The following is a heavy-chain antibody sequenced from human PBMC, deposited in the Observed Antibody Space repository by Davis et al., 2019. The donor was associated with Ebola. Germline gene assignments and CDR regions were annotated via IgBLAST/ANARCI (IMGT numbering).Heavy chain of an antibody. J-gene: IGHJ3*01. V-gene: IGHV3-23*01. D-gene: IGHD6-19*01. CDR3: AKDTSNVWFDV. Sequence: PGGSLRLSCAASGFTFSSYGMHWVRQAPGKGLEWVSTLGTSADTYYADSVKGRFTISRDNSKNTLYLQMNSLRVEDTAIYYCAKDTSNVWFDVWGQGTMVTVSS. CDR2: LGTSADT. CDR1: GFTFSSYG.